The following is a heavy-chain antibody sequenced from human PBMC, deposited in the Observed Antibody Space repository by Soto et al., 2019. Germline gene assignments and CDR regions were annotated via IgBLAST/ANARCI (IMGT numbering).Heavy chain of an antibody. D-gene: IGHD4-17*01. CDR1: GYVLSTFG. CDR3: ARKVRDYNFDY. J-gene: IGHJ4*02. V-gene: IGHV1-18*04. Sequence: ASVKVSCKASGYVLSTFGISWVRQAPGQGLEWMGWISVDSGNTDYAQKFQGRVTMTTDTSTSTAYMELSRLTSDDTAFYYCARKVRDYNFDYWGQGALVTVSS. CDR2: ISVDSGNT.